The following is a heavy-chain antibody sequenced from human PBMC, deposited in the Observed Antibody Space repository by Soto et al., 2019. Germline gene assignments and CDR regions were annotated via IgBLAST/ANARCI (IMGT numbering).Heavy chain of an antibody. CDR2: LGADGSHE. J-gene: IGHJ3*02. D-gene: IGHD3-16*01. V-gene: IGHV3-33*01. CDR3: AREPTGGNDAFDI. Sequence: QVQLEESGGGVVQPGRSLRLSCAASGFTFSIYGMNWVRQAPGKGLEWVADLGADGSHECYADSVKGRFTVSRDNSKSRVYLQMNSLRAEDTALYYCAREPTGGNDAFDIWGQGTMVTVSS. CDR1: GFTFSIYG.